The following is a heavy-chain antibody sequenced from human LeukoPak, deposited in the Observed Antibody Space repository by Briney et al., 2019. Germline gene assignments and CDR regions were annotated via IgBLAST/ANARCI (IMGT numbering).Heavy chain of an antibody. CDR1: GGTFSSYA. V-gene: IGHV1-69*01. Sequence: GASVKVSCKASGGTFSSYAISWVRQAPGQGLEWMGEIIPIFGTANYAQKFQGRVTITADESTSTAYMELSSLRSEDTAVYYCARTAAGTWGDFDYWGQGTLVTVSS. CDR2: IIPIFGTA. CDR3: ARTAAGTWGDFDY. J-gene: IGHJ4*02. D-gene: IGHD6-13*01.